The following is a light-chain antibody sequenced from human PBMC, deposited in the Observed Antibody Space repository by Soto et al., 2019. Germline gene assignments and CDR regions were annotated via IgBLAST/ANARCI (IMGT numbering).Light chain of an antibody. CDR1: QSISSW. V-gene: IGKV1-5*01. Sequence: DIEMTQSPATLSASVGDRVTLSCRASQSISSWLDWYQQKPGKAPKVLIYDASSLESGVPSRFSGSGAGTEFTLTISSLEPEDFATYYCQQYNTYSRTFGQGTKVEIK. CDR2: DAS. J-gene: IGKJ1*01. CDR3: QQYNTYSRT.